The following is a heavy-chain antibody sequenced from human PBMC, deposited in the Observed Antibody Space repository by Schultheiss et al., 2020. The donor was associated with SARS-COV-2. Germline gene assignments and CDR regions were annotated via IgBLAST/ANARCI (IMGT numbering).Heavy chain of an antibody. CDR3: AREIVGATSDY. V-gene: IGHV3-7*01. CDR2: IKQDGSEK. D-gene: IGHD1-26*01. J-gene: IGHJ4*02. Sequence: GGSLRLSCAASGFILSDYDMNWVRQAPGKGLEWVANIKQDGSEKYYVDSVKGRFTISRDNAKNSLYLQMNSLRAEDTAVYYCAREIVGATSDYWGQGTLVTVSS. CDR1: GFILSDYD.